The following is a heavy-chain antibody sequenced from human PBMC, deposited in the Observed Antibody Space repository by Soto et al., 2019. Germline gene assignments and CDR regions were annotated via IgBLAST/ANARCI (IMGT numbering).Heavy chain of an antibody. Sequence: PGGSLRLSCAASGFTFSSYGMHWVRQAPGKGLEWVAVIWYDGSNKYYADSVKGRFTISRDNSKNTLYLQMNSLRAEDTAVYYCARDPLRDCISTSCYVGGMDVWGQGTTVTVSS. J-gene: IGHJ6*02. D-gene: IGHD2-2*01. CDR3: ARDPLRDCISTSCYVGGMDV. CDR1: GFTFSSYG. V-gene: IGHV3-33*01. CDR2: IWYDGSNK.